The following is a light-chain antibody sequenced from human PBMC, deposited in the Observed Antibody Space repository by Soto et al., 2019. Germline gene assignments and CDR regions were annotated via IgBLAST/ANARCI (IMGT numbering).Light chain of an antibody. CDR3: SSHTSGSTRV. Sequence: QSVLTQPASVSGSPGQSIAISCTGTSGDVGGYDYVPWYQQHPDKAPKLMIYEVTKRPSWVSNRFSGSKSGNTASLTISGLQPEDEADYYCSSHTSGSTRVFGSGTKVTVL. V-gene: IGLV2-14*01. J-gene: IGLJ1*01. CDR1: SGDVGGYDY. CDR2: EVT.